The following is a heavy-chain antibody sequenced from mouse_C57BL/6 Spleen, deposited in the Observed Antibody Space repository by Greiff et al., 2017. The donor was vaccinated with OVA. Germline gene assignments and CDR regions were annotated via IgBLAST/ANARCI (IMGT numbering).Heavy chain of an antibody. Sequence: EVMLVESGGGLVQPGGSLSLSCAASGFTFTDYYMSWVRQPPGKALEWLGFIRNKANGYTTEYSASVKGRFTISRDNSQSILYLQMNALRAEDSATYYCARYSFTTVVDYFDYWGQGTTLTVSS. CDR1: GFTFTDYY. V-gene: IGHV7-3*01. D-gene: IGHD1-1*01. J-gene: IGHJ2*01. CDR3: ARYSFTTVVDYFDY. CDR2: IRNKANGYTT.